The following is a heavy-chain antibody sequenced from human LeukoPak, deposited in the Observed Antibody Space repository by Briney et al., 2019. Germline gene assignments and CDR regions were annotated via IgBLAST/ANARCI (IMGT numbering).Heavy chain of an antibody. V-gene: IGHV3-23*01. J-gene: IGHJ4*02. D-gene: IGHD2-15*01. Sequence: GGSLRLSCAASGFTFSSYAMSWVRQAPGKGLEWVSAISGSGGSTYYADSVKGWFTISRDNSKNTLYLQMNSLRAEDTAVYYCARCSGGSCYYYFDYWGQGTLVTVSS. CDR1: GFTFSSYA. CDR3: ARCSGGSCYYYFDY. CDR2: ISGSGGST.